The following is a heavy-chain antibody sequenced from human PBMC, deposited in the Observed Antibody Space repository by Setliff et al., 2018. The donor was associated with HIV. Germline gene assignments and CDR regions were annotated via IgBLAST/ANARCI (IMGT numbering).Heavy chain of an antibody. CDR3: ARGGSNSWSPFDY. Sequence: PGGSLRLSCAASGFTFGSSGMSWVRQAPGKGLEWVSAISGSGGKAFYADSVKGRFTISRDNSKNTLFLQMNSLRAEDTAVYYCARGGSNSWSPFDYWGQGTLVTVSS. J-gene: IGHJ4*02. CDR1: GFTFGSSG. V-gene: IGHV3-23*01. CDR2: ISGSGGKA. D-gene: IGHD6-13*01.